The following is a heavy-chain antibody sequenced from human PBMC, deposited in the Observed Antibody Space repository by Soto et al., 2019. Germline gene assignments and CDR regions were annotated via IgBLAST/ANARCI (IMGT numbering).Heavy chain of an antibody. CDR3: ARDEGGYRYGRRQYHLDS. Sequence: EVQLVEAGGGLVKPGVSLRLSCAASGFPFSSYNMSWVRQAPGKGLEWVASISASSSIYYADSMKGRFTISRDNAKNSVYLATNELRAEDTAVYYCARDEGGYRYGRRQYHLDSWGQGALVTVSS. D-gene: IGHD5-18*01. V-gene: IGHV3-21*01. CDR2: ISASSSI. J-gene: IGHJ4*02. CDR1: GFPFSSYN.